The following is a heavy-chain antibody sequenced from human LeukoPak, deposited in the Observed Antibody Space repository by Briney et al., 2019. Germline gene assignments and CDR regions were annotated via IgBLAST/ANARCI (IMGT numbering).Heavy chain of an antibody. J-gene: IGHJ3*02. Sequence: PSETLSLTCTVSGGSISSSSYYWSWIRQPPGKGLEWIGYIYYSGSTNYNPSLKSRVTISVDTSKNQFSLKLSSVTAADTAVYYCARLTTVRAGAFDIWGQGTMVTVSS. CDR3: ARLTTVRAGAFDI. D-gene: IGHD4-17*01. CDR1: GGSISSSSYY. V-gene: IGHV4-61*05. CDR2: IYYSGST.